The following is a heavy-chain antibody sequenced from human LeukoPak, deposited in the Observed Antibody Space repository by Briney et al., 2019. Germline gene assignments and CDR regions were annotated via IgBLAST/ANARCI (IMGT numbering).Heavy chain of an antibody. CDR3: AKGYLSPYGMDV. D-gene: IGHD1-26*01. V-gene: IGHV3-23*01. J-gene: IGHJ6*02. CDR2: ISGSGGST. Sequence: GGSLRLSSAASGFTFSSYAMSWVRQAPGKGQEWGSAISGSGGSTYYADSVKGRFTISRDNSKNTLYLQMNSLRAEDTAVYYCAKGYLSPYGMDVWGQGTTVTVSS. CDR1: GFTFSSYA.